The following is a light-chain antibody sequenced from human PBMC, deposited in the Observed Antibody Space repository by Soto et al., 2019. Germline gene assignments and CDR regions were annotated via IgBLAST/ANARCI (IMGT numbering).Light chain of an antibody. CDR2: GAS. CDR1: QSVSSNF. CDR3: QQDGSSPRT. V-gene: IGKV3-20*01. J-gene: IGKJ1*01. Sequence: VLTQSPATLSVSPGERATHSCRASQSVSSNFLAWYQQKPGQAPRLLIYGASSRATGIPDRFSGSGSGTDFTLTISRLEPEDFAVYYCQQDGSSPRTFGQGTKVDI.